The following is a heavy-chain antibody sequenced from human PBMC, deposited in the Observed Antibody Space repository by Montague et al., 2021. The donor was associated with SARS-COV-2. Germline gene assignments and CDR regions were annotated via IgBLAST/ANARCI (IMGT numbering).Heavy chain of an antibody. CDR3: ARDSEYSIDY. V-gene: IGHV6-1*01. CDR2: YN. D-gene: IGHD6-6*01. Sequence: YNAYAVSMQSRVTINPDTSKNQFSLHVNSVTPEDTSVYYCARDSEYSIDYWGQGRLVTVSS. J-gene: IGHJ4*02.